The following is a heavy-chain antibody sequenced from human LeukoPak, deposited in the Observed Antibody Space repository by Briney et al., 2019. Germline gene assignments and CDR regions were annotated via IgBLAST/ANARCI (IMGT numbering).Heavy chain of an antibody. D-gene: IGHD3-22*01. V-gene: IGHV4-59*08. CDR3: ARPHGDDSSGLNWFDP. J-gene: IGHJ5*02. CDR2: IYYSGST. Sequence: SETLSLTCTVSGGSISSYYWSWIRQPPGKGLEWIGYIYYSGSTNYNPSLKSRVTISVDTSKNQFSLKLSSVTAADTAVYYCARPHGDDSSGLNWFDPWGQGTLVTVSS. CDR1: GGSISSYY.